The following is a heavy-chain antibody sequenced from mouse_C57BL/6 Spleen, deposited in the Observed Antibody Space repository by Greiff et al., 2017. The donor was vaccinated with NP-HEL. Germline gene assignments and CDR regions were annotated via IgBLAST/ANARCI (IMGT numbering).Heavy chain of an antibody. CDR3: ARAYITTVVAGAMDY. CDR2: IHPNSGST. CDR1: GYTFTSYW. Sequence: VQLQQPGAELVKPGASVKLSCKASGYTFTSYWMHWVKQRPGQGLEWIGMIHPNSGSTNYNEKFKSKTTLTVDKSSSTAYMQLSSLTSEDSAVYYCARAYITTVVAGAMDYWGQGPSVPVSS. D-gene: IGHD1-1*01. J-gene: IGHJ4*01. V-gene: IGHV1-64*01.